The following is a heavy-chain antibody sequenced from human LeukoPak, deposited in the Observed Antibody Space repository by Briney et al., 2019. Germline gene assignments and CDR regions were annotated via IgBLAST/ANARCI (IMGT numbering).Heavy chain of an antibody. V-gene: IGHV3-11*01. J-gene: IGHJ5*02. D-gene: IGHD3-22*01. CDR2: ISSSGSTI. Sequence: GSLRLSCAASGFTFSDYYMSWIRQAPGKGLEWVSYISSSGSTIYYADSVKGRFTISRDNAKNSLYLQMNSLRAEDTAVYYCARDPVWDYYDSSGPYNWFDPWGQGTLVTVSS. CDR3: ARDPVWDYYDSSGPYNWFDP. CDR1: GFTFSDYY.